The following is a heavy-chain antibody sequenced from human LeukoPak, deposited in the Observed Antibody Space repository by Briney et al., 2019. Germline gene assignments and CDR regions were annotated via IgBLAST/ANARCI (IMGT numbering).Heavy chain of an antibody. V-gene: IGHV3-48*04. J-gene: IGHJ1*01. CDR3: ARGDYYDSSGYSLPPH. Sequence: PGGSLRLSCAASGFTFSSYSMNWVRQAPGKGLEWVSYISSSSSTIYYADSVKGRFTISRDNAKNSLDLQMDSLRVEDTAVYYCARGDYYDSSGYSLPPHWGQGTLVTVSS. CDR1: GFTFSSYS. D-gene: IGHD3-22*01. CDR2: ISSSSSTI.